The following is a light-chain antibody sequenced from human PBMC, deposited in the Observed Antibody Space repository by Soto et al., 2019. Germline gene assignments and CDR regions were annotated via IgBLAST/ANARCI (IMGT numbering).Light chain of an antibody. CDR2: MVS. J-gene: IGLJ1*01. Sequence: QSVLTQPASVSGSPGQSITISCTGTSSDVGNYNYVSWYQQYPGRVPKLLIYMVSNRPSGVSNRFSGSKSGSTASLTISGLQAEDEADYFCTSPTPGSLYVFGTGTKVTVL. V-gene: IGLV2-14*01. CDR1: SSDVGNYNY. CDR3: TSPTPGSLYV.